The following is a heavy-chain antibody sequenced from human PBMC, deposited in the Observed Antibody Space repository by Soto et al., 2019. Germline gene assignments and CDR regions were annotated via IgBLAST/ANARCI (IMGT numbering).Heavy chain of an antibody. D-gene: IGHD6-19*01. CDR1: GGSIDSGAFS. CDR3: ARVHWAKSSLDY. Sequence: PSETLSVTCAFSGGSIDSGAFSLSWIRQPPGKGLEWIGYVTHSGTAYSIPSLNGRLTLSVDSSQTQFSLKLTSVTAADSAFYYCARVHWAKSSLDYWGRGIMVTVSS. V-gene: IGHV4-30-2*01. CDR2: VTHSGTA. J-gene: IGHJ4*02.